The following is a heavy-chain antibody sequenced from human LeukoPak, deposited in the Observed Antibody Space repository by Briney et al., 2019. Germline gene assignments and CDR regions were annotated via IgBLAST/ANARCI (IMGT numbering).Heavy chain of an antibody. J-gene: IGHJ4*01. CDR2: INKNGSVR. Sequence: PGGSLRLSCAASGFTFGSNWMSWVRQAPGKGLEWVAHINKNGSVRYYVDSVKGRFTISRDNTKNSLYLQMNNLRVDDTAIYYCARDPSTASAWFYFDLWGQGTLVTV. D-gene: IGHD6-19*01. CDR3: ARDPSTASAWFYFDL. CDR1: GFTFGSNW. V-gene: IGHV3-7*01.